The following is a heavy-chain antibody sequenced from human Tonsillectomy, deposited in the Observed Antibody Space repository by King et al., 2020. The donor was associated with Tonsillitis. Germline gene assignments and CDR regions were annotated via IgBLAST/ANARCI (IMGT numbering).Heavy chain of an antibody. D-gene: IGHD1-14*01. J-gene: IGHJ4*02. V-gene: IGHV3-9*01. CDR1: GFTFDDYA. CDR2: ISWNSDSI. Sequence: VQLVESGGGLVQPGRSLRLSCATSGFTFDDYAMHWVRQAPGKGLEWVSGISWNSDSIGYADSVKGRFTISRDNAKNSLYLQMNSLRAEDTAFYYCEKDIGGIGRTLFESWGQGTLVTVSS. CDR3: EKDIGGIGRTLFES.